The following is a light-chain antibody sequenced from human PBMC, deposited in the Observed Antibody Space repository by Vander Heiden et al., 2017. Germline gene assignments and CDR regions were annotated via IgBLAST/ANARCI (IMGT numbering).Light chain of an antibody. J-gene: IGKJ4*01. CDR3: QQYYSTPLLT. V-gene: IGKV4-1*01. CDR2: WAS. Sequence: DIVMTKSPYSLAVSLGERATINCKSSQSVLYSSNNKNYLAWYQQKPGQPPKLLIYWASTRESGVPDRFSGSGSGTDFTLTISSLQAEDVAVYYCQQYYSTPLLTFGGGTKVEMK. CDR1: QSVLYSSNNKNY.